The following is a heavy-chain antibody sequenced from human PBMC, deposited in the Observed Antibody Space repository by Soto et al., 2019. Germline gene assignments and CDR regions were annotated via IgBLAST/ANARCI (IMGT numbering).Heavy chain of an antibody. CDR3: AREDYDILTGVKYYFDY. Sequence: GGSLRLSCAASGFTFSSYGMHWVRQAPGKGLEWVAVIWYDGSNKYYADSVKGRFTISRDNSKNTLYLQMNSLRAEDTAVYYCAREDYDILTGVKYYFDYWGQGTLVTVSS. D-gene: IGHD3-9*01. CDR1: GFTFSSYG. J-gene: IGHJ4*02. CDR2: IWYDGSNK. V-gene: IGHV3-33*01.